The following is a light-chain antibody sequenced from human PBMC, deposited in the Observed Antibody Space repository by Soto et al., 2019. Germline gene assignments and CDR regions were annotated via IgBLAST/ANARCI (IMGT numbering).Light chain of an antibody. V-gene: IGKV3-15*01. J-gene: IGKJ5*01. CDR3: QQYNNWPPIT. Sequence: EILMTQSPDTLSVSPGESATLSCRASQSVSIKLAWYQQKPGQAPRLLIYDTSTRATGIPARFSGSGSGTEFTLTISSLQSEDFAVYYCQQYNNWPPITFGQGTRLEIK. CDR1: QSVSIK. CDR2: DTS.